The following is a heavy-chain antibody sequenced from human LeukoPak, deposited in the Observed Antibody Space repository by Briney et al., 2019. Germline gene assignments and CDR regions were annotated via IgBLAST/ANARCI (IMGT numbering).Heavy chain of an antibody. CDR3: ATSTRVTLRDGDYVGVCNYYGMDV. V-gene: IGHV1-24*01. Sequence: ASVKVSCKVSGNALTELSMHWVRQAPGEGLEWMGGFDREDNEITYAQKFQGRVTMTEDKSTDTAYMELSSLRSEDTAVYYCATSTRVTLRDGDYVGVCNYYGMDVWGQGTAVTVSS. J-gene: IGHJ6*02. CDR2: FDREDNEI. CDR1: GNALTELS. D-gene: IGHD4-17*01.